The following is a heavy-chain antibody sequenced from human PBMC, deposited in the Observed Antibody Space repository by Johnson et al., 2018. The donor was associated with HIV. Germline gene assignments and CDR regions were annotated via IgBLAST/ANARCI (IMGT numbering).Heavy chain of an antibody. CDR1: GFPCSSYA. CDR3: ARDGPYYDSSGYGAFDI. J-gene: IGHJ3*02. D-gene: IGHD3-22*01. Sequence: QVQLVESGGGLVQPGGSLRLPCEASGFPCSSYAMHWVRQAPGKGLEWVAFIRYDGSNKYCADAVKGRFIISRDTSKNTLYLQMNSLSAEATAVYYCARDGPYYDSSGYGAFDIWGQGTMVTVSS. V-gene: IGHV3-30*02. CDR2: IRYDGSNK.